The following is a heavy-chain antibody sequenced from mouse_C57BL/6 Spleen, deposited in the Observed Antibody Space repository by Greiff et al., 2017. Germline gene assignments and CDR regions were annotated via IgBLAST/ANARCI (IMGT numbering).Heavy chain of an antibody. Sequence: VQLQQPGAELVKPGASVKMSCKASGYTFTSYWITWVKQRPGQGLEWIGDIYPGSGSTNYNEKFKSKATLTVDTSSSTAYMQLSSLTSEDSAVYYCARHGTTVRYWYFDVWGTGTTVTVSS. D-gene: IGHD1-1*01. CDR3: ARHGTTVRYWYFDV. J-gene: IGHJ1*03. CDR2: IYPGSGST. V-gene: IGHV1-55*01. CDR1: GYTFTSYW.